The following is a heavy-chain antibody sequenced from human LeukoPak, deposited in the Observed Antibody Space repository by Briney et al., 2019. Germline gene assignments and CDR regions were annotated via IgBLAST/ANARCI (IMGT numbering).Heavy chain of an antibody. CDR3: ARHGKMATIRGTFDI. J-gene: IGHJ3*02. Sequence: WETLSSTCSVPGGPISSSSYYWGWIRHPPGKGLEGIGRVYYTGSAYYTPYLKSRVPISVDTSKNLFSLKLSSVTAADTAVYYCARHGKMATIRGTFDIWGQGTVVTVSS. CDR1: GGPISSSSYY. V-gene: IGHV4-39*01. CDR2: VYYTGSA. D-gene: IGHD5-24*01.